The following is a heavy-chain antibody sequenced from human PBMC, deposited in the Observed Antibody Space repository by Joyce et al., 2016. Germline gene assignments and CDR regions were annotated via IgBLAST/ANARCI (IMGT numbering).Heavy chain of an antibody. CDR1: GFTFNRYT. CDR2: IRITSRNI. Sequence: EVQLVESGGGLVKPGGSLRLSCAASGFTFNRYTMNWVRQDPGKGLEWVSYIRITSRNIYYADSVKGRFTISRDNARNSLYLQMNSLRAEDTAVYYCARLGSESWWFDPWGQGTLVTVSS. V-gene: IGHV3-21*01. CDR3: ARLGSESWWFDP. J-gene: IGHJ5*02. D-gene: IGHD1-26*01.